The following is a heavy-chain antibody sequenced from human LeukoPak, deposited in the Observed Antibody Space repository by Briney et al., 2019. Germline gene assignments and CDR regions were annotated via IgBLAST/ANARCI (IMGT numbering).Heavy chain of an antibody. Sequence: ETLSLTCAVYGGSFSGYYWSWIRQPPGKGLEWIGEINHSGGTNYNPSLKSRVTISVDTSKNQFSLKLSSVTAADTAVYYCASTRGYYDSSALDYWGQGTLVTVSS. CDR3: ASTRGYYDSSALDY. D-gene: IGHD3-22*01. V-gene: IGHV4-34*01. J-gene: IGHJ4*02. CDR1: GGSFSGYY. CDR2: INHSGGT.